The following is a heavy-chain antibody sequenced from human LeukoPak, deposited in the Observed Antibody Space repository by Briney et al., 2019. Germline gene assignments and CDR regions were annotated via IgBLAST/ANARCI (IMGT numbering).Heavy chain of an antibody. CDR1: GFTFNSYW. D-gene: IGHD3-10*01. Sequence: GGSLRLSRAASGFTFNSYWMSWVRQAPGKGLEWVANIKQDGSEKYYVDSVKGRFTISRDNAENSLHLQMNSLRADDTAVYYCARGQVLDYWGQGTLVTVSS. CDR3: ARGQVLDY. V-gene: IGHV3-7*01. CDR2: IKQDGSEK. J-gene: IGHJ4*02.